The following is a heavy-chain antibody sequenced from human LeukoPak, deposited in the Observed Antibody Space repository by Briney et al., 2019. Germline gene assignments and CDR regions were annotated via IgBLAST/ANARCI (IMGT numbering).Heavy chain of an antibody. Sequence: SETLSLTCAVYGGSFSGYYWSWIRQPPGRGLEWIGEINHSGSTNYNPSLKSRVTISVDTSKNQFSLKLSSVTATDTAVYYCARAATTVDTPIDYWGQGTLVTVSS. J-gene: IGHJ4*02. D-gene: IGHD4-17*01. CDR1: GGSFSGYY. CDR2: INHSGST. V-gene: IGHV4-34*01. CDR3: ARAATTVDTPIDY.